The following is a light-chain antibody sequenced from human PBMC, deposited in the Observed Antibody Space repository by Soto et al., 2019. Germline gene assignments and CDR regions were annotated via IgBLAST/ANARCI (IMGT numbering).Light chain of an antibody. CDR1: QSVSSTY. Sequence: EIVLTQSPGTLSLSPGESATLSCRASQSVSSTYFAWYQQRPGQSPRLLIYATSSRATGIPDRFSGSGSGTDFTLTISGLEPEDFAVYYCGQYASSPWTFGQGAKVEIK. CDR2: ATS. CDR3: GQYASSPWT. V-gene: IGKV3-20*01. J-gene: IGKJ1*01.